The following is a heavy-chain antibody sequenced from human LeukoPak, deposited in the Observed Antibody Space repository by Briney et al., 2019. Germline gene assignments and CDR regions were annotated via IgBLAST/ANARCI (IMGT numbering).Heavy chain of an antibody. CDR2: IWYGGSDT. Sequence: PGGSLRLSCATSGFTFSSYGMDWVRQAPGTGLEWVAVIWYGGSDTNYADSVKDRFTISRDNSNNTLYLKMNSLRAEDTAVYYCAREALGTVAGLGGAFDIWGQGTMVTVPS. V-gene: IGHV3-33*01. CDR1: GFTFSSYG. D-gene: IGHD6-19*01. J-gene: IGHJ3*02. CDR3: AREALGTVAGLGGAFDI.